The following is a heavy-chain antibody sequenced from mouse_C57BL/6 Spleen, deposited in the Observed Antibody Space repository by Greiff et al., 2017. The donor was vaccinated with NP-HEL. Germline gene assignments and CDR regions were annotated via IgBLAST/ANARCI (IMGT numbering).Heavy chain of an antibody. J-gene: IGHJ1*03. CDR2: ILPGSGST. CDR3: ARKGADNRNYWYFDV. Sequence: VKLQESGAELMKPGASVKLSCKATGYTFTGYWIEWVKQRPGHGLEWIGDILPGSGSTNYNEKFKGKATFTAAPSSNTAYMQLSSLTTEDSDIYYCARKGADNRNYWYFDVWGTGTTVTVSS. D-gene: IGHD2-14*01. V-gene: IGHV1-9*01. CDR1: GYTFTGYW.